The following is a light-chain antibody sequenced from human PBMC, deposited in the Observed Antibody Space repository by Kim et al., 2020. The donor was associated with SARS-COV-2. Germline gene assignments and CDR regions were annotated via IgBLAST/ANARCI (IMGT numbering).Light chain of an antibody. CDR2: RDD. CDR3: AVWNDSLNGVV. Sequence: GQRVTSSCSGSNSNIGYNSVSWCQQLPGTAPRLLIFRDDGRPSGVRDRISGSKSGTSASVAISRLQSDDEADYYCAVWNDSLNGVVFGGGTKLTVL. V-gene: IGLV1-44*01. J-gene: IGLJ2*01. CDR1: NSNIGYNS.